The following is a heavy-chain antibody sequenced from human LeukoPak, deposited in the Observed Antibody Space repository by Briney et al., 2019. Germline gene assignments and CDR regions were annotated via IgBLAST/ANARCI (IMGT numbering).Heavy chain of an antibody. J-gene: IGHJ4*02. V-gene: IGHV3-48*04. D-gene: IGHD3-3*01. CDR1: GFTFSSYS. CDR2: ISSSSSPI. CDR3: ARDWSDGFDY. Sequence: GGSLRPSCAASGFTFSSYSMNWVRQAPGKGLEWVSYISSSSSPIYYADHVKGRFTISRDNAKNSVYLQMNSLRADDTAVYYCARDWSDGFDYWGQGTLVTVSS.